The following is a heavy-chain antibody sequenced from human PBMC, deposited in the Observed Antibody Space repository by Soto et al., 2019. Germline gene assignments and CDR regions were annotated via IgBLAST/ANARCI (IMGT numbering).Heavy chain of an antibody. CDR3: AKGQNLAPTPGYAFDP. CDR1: GDSVSSNNAS. J-gene: IGHJ5*02. Sequence: PSQTLSLTCAISGDSVSSNNASWNWIRQSPSIGLEWLGRTYFRSKWYNDYAVSVKSRIIINPDTSNNQFSLQLNSVTPEDTAVYSSAKGQNLAPTPGYAFDPWGQGIMVTVSS. V-gene: IGHV6-1*01. D-gene: IGHD2-2*01. CDR2: TYFRSKWYN.